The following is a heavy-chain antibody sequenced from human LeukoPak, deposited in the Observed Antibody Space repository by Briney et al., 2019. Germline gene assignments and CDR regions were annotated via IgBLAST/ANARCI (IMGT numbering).Heavy chain of an antibody. CDR1: GYSISSGYY. Sequence: SETLSLTCTVSGYSISSGYYWGWIRQPPGKGLEWIGSIYHSGSTYYNPSLKSRVTISVDTSKNQFSLKLSSVTAADTAVYYCARDRGSYYFDYWGQGTLVTVSS. J-gene: IGHJ4*02. D-gene: IGHD1-26*01. V-gene: IGHV4-38-2*02. CDR2: IYHSGST. CDR3: ARDRGSYYFDY.